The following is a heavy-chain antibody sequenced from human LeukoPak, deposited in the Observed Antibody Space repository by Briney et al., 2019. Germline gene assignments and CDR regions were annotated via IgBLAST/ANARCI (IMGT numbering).Heavy chain of an antibody. V-gene: IGHV4-39*07. CDR3: NSGLYDILTGYYTYFDY. Sequence: SETLSLTCTVPGAFISTRGYFWGWIRQPPGKGLEWIGEINHSGSTNYNPSLKSRVTISVDTSKNQFSLKLSSVTAADTAVYYCNSGLYDILTGYYTYFDYWGQGTLVTVSS. CDR2: INHSGST. CDR1: GAFISTRGYF. D-gene: IGHD3-9*01. J-gene: IGHJ4*02.